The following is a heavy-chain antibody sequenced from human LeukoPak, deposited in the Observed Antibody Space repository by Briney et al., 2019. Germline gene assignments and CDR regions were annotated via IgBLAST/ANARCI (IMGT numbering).Heavy chain of an antibody. Sequence: GGSLRLSCAASGYTFSDKYMSWICQAPGRGREWVSYISGSTIYTNYADSVRGRFTISRDNAKNSLYLLMNSLRADDTAVYYCVRCLELATYSPRSSYWGQGTLVTVSS. J-gene: IGHJ4*02. CDR2: ISGSTIYT. D-gene: IGHD5-24*01. CDR1: GYTFSDKY. CDR3: VRCLELATYSPRSSY. V-gene: IGHV3-11*03.